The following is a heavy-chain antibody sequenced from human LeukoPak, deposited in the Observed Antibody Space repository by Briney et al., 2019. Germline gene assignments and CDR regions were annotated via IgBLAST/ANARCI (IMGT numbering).Heavy chain of an antibody. CDR3: TRSGAMD. V-gene: IGHV3-7*05. CDR1: GFTFSSYW. CDR2: IKQDGSEK. Sequence: GGSLGLSCAASGFTFSSYWLNWVRQAPGKGLEWVANIKQDGSEKYYVDSVKGRFIISRDNAKNSLYLQMNSLRVEDTAVYYCTRSGAMDWGQGTLVTVSS. J-gene: IGHJ4*02. D-gene: IGHD5-18*01.